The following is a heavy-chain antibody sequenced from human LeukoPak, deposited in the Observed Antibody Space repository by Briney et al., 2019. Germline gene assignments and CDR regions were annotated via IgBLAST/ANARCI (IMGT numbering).Heavy chain of an antibody. CDR1: GGSINIGTYY. Sequence: SQTLSLTCTVSGGSINIGTYYWSWIPQPAGKGLEWIGLIYTSGSTNYNPSLKSRVIISVDTSKNQFSLKLTSVTAADTAVYYCARGTIAADDYYYMDVWGKGTTVTVSS. CDR3: ARGTIAADDYYYMDV. D-gene: IGHD6-13*01. J-gene: IGHJ6*03. CDR2: IYTSGST. V-gene: IGHV4-61*02.